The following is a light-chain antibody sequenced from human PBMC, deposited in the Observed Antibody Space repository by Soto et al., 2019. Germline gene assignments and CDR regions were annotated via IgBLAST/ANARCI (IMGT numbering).Light chain of an antibody. J-gene: IGKJ1*01. CDR3: QQSYNTPWT. CDR2: SAS. V-gene: IGKV1-39*01. CDR1: RSISSS. Sequence: IQLTQSPSSLSASVGDRVTISCRASRSISSSLSWHQQKPGKTPNVLIYSASNLRSGVPSRFSGSGSGTDFTLTISSLQPEDFAVYYCQQSYNTPWTFGQGTKVDIK.